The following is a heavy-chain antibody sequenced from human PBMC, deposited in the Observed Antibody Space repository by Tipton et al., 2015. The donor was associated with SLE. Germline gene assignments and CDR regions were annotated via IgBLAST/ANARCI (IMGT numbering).Heavy chain of an antibody. D-gene: IGHD3-10*01. V-gene: IGHV4-61*08. J-gene: IGHJ4*02. CDR1: GGSISSGGYY. Sequence: TLSLTCTVSGGSISSGGYYWSWIRQHPGKGLEWIGYIYYSGSTNYNPSLKSRVTISVDTSKNQFSLKLSSVTAADTAVYYCARADGGRPYYFDYWGQGTLVTVSS. CDR3: ARADGGRPYYFDY. CDR2: IYYSGST.